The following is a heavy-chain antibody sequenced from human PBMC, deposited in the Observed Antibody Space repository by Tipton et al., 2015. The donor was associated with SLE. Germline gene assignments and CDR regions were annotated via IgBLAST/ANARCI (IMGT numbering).Heavy chain of an antibody. CDR3: AREDSSSWFYTRFDP. V-gene: IGHV4-31*03. D-gene: IGHD2-2*02. Sequence: TLSLTCSVSGVSINNGYYYWSWIRQHPGRGLEWIGSIFYSGITYYNPSLKSRVTISIDTSKNHFSLKLYSVTAADTAVYYCAREDSSSWFYTRFDPWGQGTLVTVSS. CDR1: GVSINNGYYY. CDR2: IFYSGIT. J-gene: IGHJ5*02.